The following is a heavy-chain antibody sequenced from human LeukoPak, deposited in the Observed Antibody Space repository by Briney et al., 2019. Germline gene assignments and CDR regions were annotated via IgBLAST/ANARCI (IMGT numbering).Heavy chain of an antibody. CDR2: INSDGRST. Sequence: PGGSLRLSCAASGFTFSSYWMHWVRQGPGKGLVWVSRINSDGRSTCYAGSVTGRFTMSRDNAKNTLYLQMNSLRAEDTAVYYCVRDVWGDRDSYFDSWGQGTLVTVSS. CDR1: GFTFSSYW. J-gene: IGHJ4*02. V-gene: IGHV3-74*01. D-gene: IGHD2-21*01. CDR3: VRDVWGDRDSYFDS.